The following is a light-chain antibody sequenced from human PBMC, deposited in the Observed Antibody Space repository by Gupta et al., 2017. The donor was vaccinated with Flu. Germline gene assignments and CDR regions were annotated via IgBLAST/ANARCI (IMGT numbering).Light chain of an antibody. Sequence: NFMLTQPHSVSDSPGKTVTISCTRSSGSIASNYVQWYQQRPGSSPTTMIYEDNHRPSGVPDRFSGSIDSSSTSAALTIAGLKAEDEDDYYCQSEDSSNVVFGGGTKLTVL. CDR2: EDN. CDR3: QSEDSSNVV. V-gene: IGLV6-57*01. J-gene: IGLJ2*01. CDR1: SGSIASNY.